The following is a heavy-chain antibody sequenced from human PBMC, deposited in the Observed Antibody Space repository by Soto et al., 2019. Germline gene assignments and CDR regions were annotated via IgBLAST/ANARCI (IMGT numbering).Heavy chain of an antibody. J-gene: IGHJ2*01. CDR3: AKNRGGGSYTNSCFAV. D-gene: IGHD1-26*01. CDR1: GFMFSCCA. Sequence: EVQLLDSGGGLVQPGGSLRLSCAASGFMFSCCAMSWVRQAPGKGLEWVSTIHGDGDYSHYTDSVEGRFTISRDNSRNTLYLQMNSLRGDDTAVYYCAKNRGGGSYTNSCFAVWGRGTLVTVSS. V-gene: IGHV3-23*01. CDR2: IHGDGDYS.